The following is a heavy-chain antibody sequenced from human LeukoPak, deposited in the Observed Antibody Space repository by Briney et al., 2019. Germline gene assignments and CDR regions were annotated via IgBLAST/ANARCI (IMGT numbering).Heavy chain of an antibody. D-gene: IGHD4-17*01. Sequence: GGSLRLSCAASGFTVSSNYMSWVRQAPGKGLEWVSVIYSGGSTYYADSVKGRFTISRDNSKNTLYLQINSLRVEDTAVYYCIVFGDSNHWGQGTLVTVSS. V-gene: IGHV3-53*01. J-gene: IGHJ5*02. CDR1: GFTVSSNY. CDR2: IYSGGST. CDR3: IVFGDSNH.